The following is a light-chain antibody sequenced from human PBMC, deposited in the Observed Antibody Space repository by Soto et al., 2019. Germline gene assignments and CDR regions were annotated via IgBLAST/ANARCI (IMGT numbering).Light chain of an antibody. Sequence: QSALTQPASVSASPGQSITISCTGTSSDVGGSNYVSWYQQYPGKAPKRMIYDVNNRPSGVSNRFSGSKSGNTASLTISGLQAEDEADYYCSPDSTSNAAQVVFGGGTKLTVL. CDR2: DVN. J-gene: IGLJ2*01. V-gene: IGLV2-14*01. CDR1: SSDVGGSNY. CDR3: SPDSTSNAAQVV.